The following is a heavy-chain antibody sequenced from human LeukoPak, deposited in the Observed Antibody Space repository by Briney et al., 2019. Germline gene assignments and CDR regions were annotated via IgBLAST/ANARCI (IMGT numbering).Heavy chain of an antibody. V-gene: IGHV4-39*01. D-gene: IGHD3-10*01. CDR3: ANQTGLLWFGEGFDP. Sequence: TSETLSLTCIVSGGSISSSRDYWAWIRQPPGKGLEWIANIYYSGSTYYSPSLKSRVIISVDTSKNQFSLKLSSVTAADTAVYYCANQTGLLWFGEGFDPWGQGTLVTVSS. CDR1: GGSISSSRDY. CDR2: IYYSGST. J-gene: IGHJ5*02.